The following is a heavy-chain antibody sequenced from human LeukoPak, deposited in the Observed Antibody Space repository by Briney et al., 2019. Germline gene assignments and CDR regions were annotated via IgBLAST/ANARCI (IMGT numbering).Heavy chain of an antibody. D-gene: IGHD6-19*01. CDR3: ATGYSSGWYYSKDY. CDR2: IIPIFGTA. CDR1: GGTFSSYA. J-gene: IGHJ4*02. Sequence: GSSVKVSCKASGGTFSSYAISWVRQAPGQGLEWMGGIIPIFGTANYAQKFQGRVAITADESTSTAYMELSSLRSEDTAVYYCATGYSSGWYYSKDYWGQGTLVTVSS. V-gene: IGHV1-69*01.